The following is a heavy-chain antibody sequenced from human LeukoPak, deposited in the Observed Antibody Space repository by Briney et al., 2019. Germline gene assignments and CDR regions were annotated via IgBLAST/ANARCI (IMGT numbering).Heavy chain of an antibody. J-gene: IGHJ4*02. CDR2: IIPIFGTA. V-gene: IGHV1-69*05. Sequence: SVKVSCKASGGTFSSYAISWVRQAPGQGLEWMGGIIPIFGTANYAQKFQGRVTITTDESTSTAYMELSSLRSEDTAVYYCAKVATVTKNVDYWGQGTLVTVSS. CDR3: AKVATVTKNVDY. D-gene: IGHD4-17*01. CDR1: GGTFSSYA.